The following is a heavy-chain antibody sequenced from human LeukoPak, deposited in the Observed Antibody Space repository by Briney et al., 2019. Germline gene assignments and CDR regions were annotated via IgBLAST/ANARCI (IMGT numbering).Heavy chain of an antibody. J-gene: IGHJ6*02. CDR3: ARPTDPYYYGMDV. Sequence: GGSLRLSCAASGFTFSSYSMNWVRQAPGKGLEWVSSISSSSSYIYCADSVKGRFTISRDNAKNSLYLQMNSLRAEDTAVYYCARPTDPYYYGMDVWGQGTTVTVSS. CDR2: ISSSSSYI. CDR1: GFTFSSYS. V-gene: IGHV3-21*01.